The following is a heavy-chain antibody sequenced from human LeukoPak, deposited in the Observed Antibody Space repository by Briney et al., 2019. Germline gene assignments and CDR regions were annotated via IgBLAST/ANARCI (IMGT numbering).Heavy chain of an antibody. CDR3: AKGSRRGYSSSWYQYYFTDQGYGMDV. CDR2: ISWNSGSI. D-gene: IGHD6-13*01. Sequence: GGSLRLSCAASGFTFDDYAMHWVRQAPGKGLEWVSGISWNSGSIGYADSVKGRFTISRDNAKNSLYLQMNSLRAEDTALYYCAKGSRRGYSSSWYQYYFTDQGYGMDVWGQGTTVTVSS. V-gene: IGHV3-9*01. J-gene: IGHJ6*02. CDR1: GFTFDDYA.